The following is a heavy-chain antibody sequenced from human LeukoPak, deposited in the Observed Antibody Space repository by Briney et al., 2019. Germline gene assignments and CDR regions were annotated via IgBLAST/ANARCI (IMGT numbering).Heavy chain of an antibody. CDR1: GYTFTTYG. CDR2: ISAYNGHT. V-gene: IGHV1-18*01. D-gene: IGHD2-2*01. Sequence: ASVKASCKTSGYTFTTYGIIWVRQAPGQGLEWMGWISAYNGHTNYAQNLQGRVTMTPDTSTSTAYMELRSLRSDDTAVYYCARIPAATNWFDPWGQGTLVTVSS. CDR3: ARIPAATNWFDP. J-gene: IGHJ5*02.